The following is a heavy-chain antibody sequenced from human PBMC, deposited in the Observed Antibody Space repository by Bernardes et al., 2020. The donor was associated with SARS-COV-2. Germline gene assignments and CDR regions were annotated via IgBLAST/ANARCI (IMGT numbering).Heavy chain of an antibody. CDR2: IYSAGGT. CDR1: GFTVSRND. Sequence: GGSLRLSCAASGFTVSRNDMSWVRQAPGKGLEWVSVIYSAGGTYYADSVRGRFTLSRDNSKNTLNLQMDSLRTEDTAVYYCARESIVWSNAFDYWGQGTLVTVSS. V-gene: IGHV3-66*02. J-gene: IGHJ4*02. CDR3: ARESIVWSNAFDY. D-gene: IGHD3-22*01.